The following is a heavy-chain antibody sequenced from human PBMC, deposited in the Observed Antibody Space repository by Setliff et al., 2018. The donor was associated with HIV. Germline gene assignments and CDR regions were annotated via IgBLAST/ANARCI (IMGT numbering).Heavy chain of an antibody. J-gene: IGHJ3*02. CDR2: INPSGDIT. CDR1: GYPFTSNY. Sequence: ASVKVSCKASGYPFTSNYIHWVRQAPGQGLEWMGLINPSGDITFSAQKFQGRVTMTRDTSTSTVFIELWSLRSEDTAVYYCAREDYYDIRAFDIWGQGTMVTVSS. CDR3: AREDYYDIRAFDI. D-gene: IGHD3-22*01. V-gene: IGHV1-46*01.